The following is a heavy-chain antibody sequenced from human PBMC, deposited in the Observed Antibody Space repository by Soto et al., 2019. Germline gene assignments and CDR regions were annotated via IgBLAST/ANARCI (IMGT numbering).Heavy chain of an antibody. CDR1: GGTFSSYA. V-gene: IGHV1-69*12. J-gene: IGHJ5*02. CDR3: AKRGHTIFGVTNWFAP. D-gene: IGHD3-3*01. CDR2: IIPIFGTA. Sequence: QVQLVQSGAEVKKPGSSVKVSCKASGGTFSSYAISWVRQAPGQGLEWMGGIIPIFGTANYAQKFQGRVTITADEATSTVYMELSSLRSEDTAVYYCAKRGHTIFGVTNWFAPWGQGTLVTVSS.